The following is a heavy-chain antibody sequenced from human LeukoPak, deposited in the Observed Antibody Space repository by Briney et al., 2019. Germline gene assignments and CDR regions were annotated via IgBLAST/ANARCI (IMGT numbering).Heavy chain of an antibody. CDR2: SYSAGAT. D-gene: IGHD3-3*02. CDR3: ARGASRISWPGIDY. Sequence: PGGSLTLSCAASGFTVSSNLMTWVRQSPGRGLEWLSSSYSAGATYYADSVKGRFTISRDHSNNSVPLQMTNLRVEDTAIYYCARGASRISWPGIDYWGQGTLVTVSS. J-gene: IGHJ4*02. V-gene: IGHV3-53*01. CDR1: GFTVSSNL.